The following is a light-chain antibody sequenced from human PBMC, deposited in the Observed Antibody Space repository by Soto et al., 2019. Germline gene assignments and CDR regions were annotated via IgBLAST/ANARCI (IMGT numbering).Light chain of an antibody. V-gene: IGKV1-5*03. CDR1: WTISSW. J-gene: IGKJ1*01. CDR3: QRYNSYSEA. Sequence: DIQMTQSPSTLSGSVGDRVTITCRASWTISSWLAWYQQKLGKVAKLLIYRVSTLKSGVPSRFSGSGSGTEFTLTISSLQPDDFATYYCQRYNSYSEAFGQGTKV. CDR2: RVS.